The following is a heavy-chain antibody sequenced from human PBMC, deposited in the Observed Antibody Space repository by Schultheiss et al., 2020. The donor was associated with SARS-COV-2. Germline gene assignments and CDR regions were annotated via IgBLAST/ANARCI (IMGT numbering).Heavy chain of an antibody. CDR2: IYYSGST. V-gene: IGHV4-39*01. J-gene: IGHJ4*01. CDR1: GGSISSGGYY. D-gene: IGHD2-21*01. CDR3: ARSRVAENFDY. Sequence: SQTLSLTCTVSGGSISSGGYYWSWIRQHPGKGLEWIGSIYYSGSTYYNPSLKSRVTISVDTSNNQFSLNLRSVTAADTAVYYCARSRVAENFDYWGHGTLVTVSS.